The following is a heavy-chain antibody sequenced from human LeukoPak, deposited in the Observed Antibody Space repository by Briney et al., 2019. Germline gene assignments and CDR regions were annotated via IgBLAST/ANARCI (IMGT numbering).Heavy chain of an antibody. J-gene: IGHJ5*02. D-gene: IGHD3/OR15-3a*01. CDR1: GGSVSSGSYY. CDR2: IYYSGSA. Sequence: SETLSLTCTVSGGSVSSGSYYWRWIRQPPGKGLEWIGYIYYSGSAKYNPSLKSRVTISVDTSKNQFSLKLTSVTAADTAVYYCARGFVDWRLSWFDPWGQGTLVTVSS. CDR3: ARGFVDWRLSWFDP. V-gene: IGHV4-61*01.